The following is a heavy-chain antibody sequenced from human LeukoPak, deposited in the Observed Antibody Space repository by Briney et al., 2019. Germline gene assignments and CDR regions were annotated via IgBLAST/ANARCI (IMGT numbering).Heavy chain of an antibody. CDR2: IRSKANSYAT. CDR1: GFTFSGSA. V-gene: IGHV3-73*01. D-gene: IGHD1-7*01. CDR3: TRQVNWNYGGRSYYYYMDV. Sequence: GGSLKLSCAASGFTFSGSAMHWVRQASGKGLEWVGRIRSKANSYATAYAASVRGRFTISRDDSKNTAYLQMNSLKTEDTAVYYCTRQVNWNYGGRSYYYYMDVWGKGTTVTVSS. J-gene: IGHJ6*03.